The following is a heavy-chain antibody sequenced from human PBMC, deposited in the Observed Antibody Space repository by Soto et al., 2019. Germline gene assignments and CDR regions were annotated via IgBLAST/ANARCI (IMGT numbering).Heavy chain of an antibody. Sequence: GGSLRLSCAASGFTYSTYTMHWVRQAPGKGLEWVAVISYDGNNKFYADSVKGRFTISRDSTKHTLYLQMNSLRPEDTAVYYCARDRGSGSYYNYYGMDVWGQGTTVTVSS. D-gene: IGHD1-26*01. V-gene: IGHV3-30-3*01. CDR3: ARDRGSGSYYNYYGMDV. CDR2: ISYDGNNK. J-gene: IGHJ6*02. CDR1: GFTYSTYT.